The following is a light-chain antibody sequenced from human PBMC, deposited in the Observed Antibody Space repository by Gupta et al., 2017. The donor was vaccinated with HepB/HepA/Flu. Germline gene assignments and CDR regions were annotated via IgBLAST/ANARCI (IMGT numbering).Light chain of an antibody. CDR2: DVP. CDR1: QSISSH. J-gene: IGKJ2*01. Sequence: DIQMTQSSSSLSASVGDRVTITCRASQSISSHLNWYQQTPGKAPKVLIYDVPTLQSGVPSRFSGSGSGTDFTLTISRLHPEDFASYYCLQYTNRPHTFGLGTKLEIK. V-gene: IGKV1-39*01. CDR3: LQYTNRPHT.